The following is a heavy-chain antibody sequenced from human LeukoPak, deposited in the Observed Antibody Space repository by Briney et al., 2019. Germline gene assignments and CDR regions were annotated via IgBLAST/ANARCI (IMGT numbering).Heavy chain of an antibody. J-gene: IGHJ4*02. CDR1: GYTFTGYY. CDR3: ARDGPYSGSYPY. CDR2: IIPIFGTA. V-gene: IGHV1-69*13. Sequence: SVKVSCKASGYTFTGYYMHWVRQAPGQGLEWMGGIIPIFGTANYAQKFQGRVTITADESTSTAYMELSSLRSEDTAVYYCARDGPYSGSYPYWGQGTLVTVSS. D-gene: IGHD1-26*01.